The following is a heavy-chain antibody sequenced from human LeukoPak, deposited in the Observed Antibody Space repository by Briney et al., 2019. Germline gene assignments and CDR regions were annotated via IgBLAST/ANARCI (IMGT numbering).Heavy chain of an antibody. CDR2: IYPGDSDT. Sequence: GESLKISCQGSGYIFTSYWIGWVRQLPGKGLEWMGIIYPGDSDTRYSPSFQGQVTISADKSISTAYLQWSSLKASDTAMYYCARLLRFRAFDIWGQGTMVTVSS. D-gene: IGHD3-3*01. CDR1: GYIFTSYW. V-gene: IGHV5-51*01. J-gene: IGHJ3*02. CDR3: ARLLRFRAFDI.